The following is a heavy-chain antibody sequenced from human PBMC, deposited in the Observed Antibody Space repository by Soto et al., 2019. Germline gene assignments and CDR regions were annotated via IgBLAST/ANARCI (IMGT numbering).Heavy chain of an antibody. V-gene: IGHV3-23*01. J-gene: IGHJ1*01. Sequence: GGSLRLSCAASGFTFSSYAMSWVRQAPGKGLEWVSAISGSGGSTYYADSVKGRFTISRDNSKNTLYLQMNSLRAEDKAVYYCAKDGHQLPIEYFQHWGQGTLVTVSS. CDR1: GFTFSSYA. CDR3: AKDGHQLPIEYFQH. D-gene: IGHD2-2*01. CDR2: ISGSGGST.